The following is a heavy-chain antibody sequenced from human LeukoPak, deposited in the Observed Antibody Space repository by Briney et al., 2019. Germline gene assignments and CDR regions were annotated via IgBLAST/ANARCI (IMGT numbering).Heavy chain of an antibody. D-gene: IGHD4-23*01. J-gene: IGHJ4*02. CDR1: GYTFNSYG. V-gene: IGHV1-18*01. CDR3: ARERTTVGDPDYFDY. Sequence: ASVKVSCKTSGYTFNSYGISWVRQAPGQGLEWMGWISAYNGNTNYAQKLQGRVTMTTDTSTSTAYMELRSLRSDDTAVYYCARERTTVGDPDYFDYWGQGTLVTVSS. CDR2: ISAYNGNT.